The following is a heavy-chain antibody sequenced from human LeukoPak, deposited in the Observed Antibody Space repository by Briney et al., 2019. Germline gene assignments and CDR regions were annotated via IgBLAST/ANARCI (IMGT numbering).Heavy chain of an antibody. CDR3: PRSLELVFDY. CDR1: GYSFTSYW. Sequence: GESLKISCKGSGYSFTSYWIGWVRQMPGKGLEWMGIIYPGDSDTRSSPSFHGHVPISADKSISTAYLQWSSLKASDTAMYYCPRSLELVFDYWGQGTLVTVSS. D-gene: IGHD1-26*01. J-gene: IGHJ4*02. V-gene: IGHV5-51*01. CDR2: IYPGDSDT.